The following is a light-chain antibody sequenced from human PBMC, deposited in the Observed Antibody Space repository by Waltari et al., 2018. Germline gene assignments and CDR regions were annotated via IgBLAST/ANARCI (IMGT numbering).Light chain of an antibody. Sequence: DIVMTQSPLSLPVTPGEPASISCRSSQSLLHSNGYNYLDWYLPKPGQSPQLLIYLGSNRASGVPDRFSGSGSGTDFTLRISRVEAEDVGVYYCMQALQNPWTFGQGTKVEIK. CDR2: LGS. J-gene: IGKJ1*01. V-gene: IGKV2-28*01. CDR1: QSLLHSNGYNY. CDR3: MQALQNPWT.